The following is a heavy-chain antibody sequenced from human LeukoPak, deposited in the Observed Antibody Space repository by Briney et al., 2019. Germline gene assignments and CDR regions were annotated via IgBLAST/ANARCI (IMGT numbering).Heavy chain of an antibody. J-gene: IGHJ4*02. V-gene: IGHV4-39*01. CDR3: ARLTSNWYFDY. CDR2: IYQSGAT. D-gene: IGHD4/OR15-4a*01. CDR1: GGSISDSIYF. Sequence: TSSETLSLTCTVSGGSISDSIYFWGWIRQPPGKGLEWIGNIYQSGATYYTPSLKSRVTISVDTSKNQFSLNLSSVTAADTAVYYCARLTSNWYFDYWGQGTLVTVSS.